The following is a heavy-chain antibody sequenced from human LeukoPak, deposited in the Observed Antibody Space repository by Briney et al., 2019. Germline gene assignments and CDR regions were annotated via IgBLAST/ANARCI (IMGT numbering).Heavy chain of an antibody. Sequence: GESLKISCAASGFTFSSYAMSWVRQAPGKGLEWVSAISGSGGSTYYADSVKGRFTISRDNSKNTLYLQMNSLRAEDTAVYYCAKDRFIFDYWGQGTLVTVSP. J-gene: IGHJ4*02. D-gene: IGHD3-10*01. CDR1: GFTFSSYA. V-gene: IGHV3-23*01. CDR2: ISGSGGST. CDR3: AKDRFIFDY.